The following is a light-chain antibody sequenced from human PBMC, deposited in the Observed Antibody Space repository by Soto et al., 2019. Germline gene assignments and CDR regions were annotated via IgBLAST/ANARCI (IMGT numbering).Light chain of an antibody. Sequence: QSALTQPRSVSGSPGQSVTISCTGTSSDVGGYNYVSWYQQHPGKAPKLMIYDVSTRPSGVPDRFSGSKSGNTASLTISGLQAEDEADYYCGTWDSSLSAGVFGTGTKLTVL. CDR3: GTWDSSLSAGV. CDR2: DVS. V-gene: IGLV2-11*01. J-gene: IGLJ1*01. CDR1: SSDVGGYNY.